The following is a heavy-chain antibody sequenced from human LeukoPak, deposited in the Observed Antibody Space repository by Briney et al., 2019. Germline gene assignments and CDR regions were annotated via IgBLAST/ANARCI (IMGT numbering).Heavy chain of an antibody. CDR2: ISYTADT. CDR3: ASLRVPGYFDY. Sequence: SETLSLTCTVSGDSVNTNYWSWVRQSPGKGLEWIGHISYTADTNYNPSLESRVTMSVDTSKNQFSLKVTSVTAADTAVFYCASLRVPGYFDYWGQGTLVTVSS. V-gene: IGHV4-59*02. CDR1: GDSVNTNY. D-gene: IGHD3-16*01. J-gene: IGHJ4*03.